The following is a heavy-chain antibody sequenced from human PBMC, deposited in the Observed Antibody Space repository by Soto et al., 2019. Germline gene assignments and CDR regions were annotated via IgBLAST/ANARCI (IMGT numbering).Heavy chain of an antibody. CDR1: GYTFTSYY. J-gene: IGHJ6*02. V-gene: IGHV1-46*01. D-gene: IGHD6-13*01. Sequence: ASVKVSCKASGYTFTSYYMHWVRQAPGQGLEWMGIINPSGGSTSYAQKFQGRVTMTRDTSISTAYMELSRLRSDDTAVYYCARDKAYSSSRPLSGMDVWGQGTTVPVSS. CDR3: ARDKAYSSSRPLSGMDV. CDR2: INPSGGST.